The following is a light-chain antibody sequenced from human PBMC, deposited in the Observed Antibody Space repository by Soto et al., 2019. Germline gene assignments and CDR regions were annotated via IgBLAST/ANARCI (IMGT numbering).Light chain of an antibody. CDR2: EVT. Sequence: QSVLTQPASVSGSPGQSITISCTGTTSDVGRYNYVSWYQQHPGQAPKLIIYEVTYRPSGVSDRFSGSKSGNTASLTISGLQAEDEADYYCSSYRSLDIGVFGTGTKLTVL. CDR3: SSYRSLDIGV. V-gene: IGLV2-14*01. CDR1: TSDVGRYNY. J-gene: IGLJ1*01.